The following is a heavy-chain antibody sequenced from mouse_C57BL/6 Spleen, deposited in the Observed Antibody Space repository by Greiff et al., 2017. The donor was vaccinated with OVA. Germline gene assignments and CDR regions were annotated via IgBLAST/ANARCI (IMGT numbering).Heavy chain of an antibody. J-gene: IGHJ3*01. V-gene: IGHV7-1*01. CDR3: ARDAWGYYGSSPFAY. D-gene: IGHD1-1*01. CDR2: SRNKANDYTT. Sequence: EVKLMESGGGLVQSGRSLRLSCATSGFTFSDFYMEWVRQAPGKGLEWIAASRNKANDYTTEYSASVKGRFIVSRDTSQSILYLQMNALRAEDTAIYYCARDAWGYYGSSPFAYGGQGTLVTVSA. CDR1: GFTFSDFY.